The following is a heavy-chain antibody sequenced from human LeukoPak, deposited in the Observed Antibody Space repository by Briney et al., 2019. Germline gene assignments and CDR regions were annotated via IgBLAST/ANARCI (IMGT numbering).Heavy chain of an antibody. CDR2: TVSEIDGGTT. J-gene: IGHJ6*02. Sequence: GGSLRLSCAASGFTFSSYWMSWVRQVPGKGLEWVGQTVSEIDGGTTDYAAPVKGRFTISRDDSKSTLYLQMNGLKIEDTAVYYCTTDEDWNYARKDVWGQGATVIVSS. V-gene: IGHV3-15*04. D-gene: IGHD1-7*01. CDR3: TTDEDWNYARKDV. CDR1: GFTFSSYW.